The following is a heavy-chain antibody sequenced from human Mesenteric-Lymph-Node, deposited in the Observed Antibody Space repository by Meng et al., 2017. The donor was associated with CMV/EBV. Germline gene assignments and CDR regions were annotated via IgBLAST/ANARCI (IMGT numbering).Heavy chain of an antibody. Sequence: GGSLRLSCAASGFTFSDYYMSWIRQAPGKGLEWVSVILTGRGGTHYVDSVKGRFTVSRDDSKSTMYLQMNTLRVEDTAVYYCAKGSRWVDPWGQGTLVTVSS. CDR2: ILTGRGGT. CDR3: AKGSRWVDP. D-gene: IGHD2-2*01. CDR1: GFTFSDYY. J-gene: IGHJ5*02. V-gene: IGHV3-23*03.